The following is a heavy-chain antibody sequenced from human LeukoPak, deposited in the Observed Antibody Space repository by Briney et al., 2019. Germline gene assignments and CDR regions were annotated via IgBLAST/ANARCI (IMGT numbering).Heavy chain of an antibody. V-gene: IGHV4-59*01. CDR2: IYYSGST. CDR3: ARSYSGYFDY. J-gene: IGHJ4*02. Sequence: PSETLSLTCTVSGGSISSYYWSWIRQPPGKGLEWIGYIYYSGSTNYNPSLKSRVTISVDMSKNQFSLKLSSVTAADTAVYYCARSYSGYFDYWGQGTLVTVSS. CDR1: GGSISSYY. D-gene: IGHD1-26*01.